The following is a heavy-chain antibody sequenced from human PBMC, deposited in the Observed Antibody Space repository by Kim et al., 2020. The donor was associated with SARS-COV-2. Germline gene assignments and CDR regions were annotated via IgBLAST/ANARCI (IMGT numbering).Heavy chain of an antibody. V-gene: IGHV1-69*06. J-gene: IGHJ4*02. CDR3: ARAIVVVTASPQYYFDY. CDR1: GGTFSSYA. D-gene: IGHD2-21*02. Sequence: SVKVSCKASGGTFSSYAISWVRQAPGQGLEWMGGIIPIFGTANYAQKFQGRVTITADKSTSTAYMELSSLRSEDTAVYYCARAIVVVTASPQYYFDYWGQGTLVTVSS. CDR2: IIPIFGTA.